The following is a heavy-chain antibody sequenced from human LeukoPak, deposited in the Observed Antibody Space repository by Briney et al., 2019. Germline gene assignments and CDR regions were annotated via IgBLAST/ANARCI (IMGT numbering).Heavy chain of an antibody. CDR3: VRGHDSTGYFSY. J-gene: IGHJ4*02. CDR2: INTNTGSP. D-gene: IGHD3-22*01. Sequence: ASVKVSCKTSGYTFTNYTINWVRQAPGQGLEWIGWINTNTGSPTYAQGFTGRFVFSLDTSVSTTYLQVSSLKADDTAVYYCVRGHDSTGYFSYWGQGTLVTVSS. CDR1: GYTFTNYT. V-gene: IGHV7-4-1*02.